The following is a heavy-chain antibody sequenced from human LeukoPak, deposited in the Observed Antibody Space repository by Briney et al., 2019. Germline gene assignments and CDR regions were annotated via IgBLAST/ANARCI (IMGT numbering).Heavy chain of an antibody. V-gene: IGHV1-2*06. CDR2: INPNSGGT. J-gene: IGHJ5*02. CDR1: GYTFTGYY. Sequence: ASVKVSCKASGYTFTGYYMHWVRQAPGQGLEWMGRINPNSGGTNYAQKFQGRVNMTRDTSISKASMELSRLRSDDTAVYYCARDFLVTAAPYNWFDPWGQGTLVTVSS. D-gene: IGHD2-2*01. CDR3: ARDFLVTAAPYNWFDP.